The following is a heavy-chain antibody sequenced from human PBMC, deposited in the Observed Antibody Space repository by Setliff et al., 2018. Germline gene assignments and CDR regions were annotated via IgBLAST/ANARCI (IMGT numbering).Heavy chain of an antibody. CDR2: IYYNGRS. CDR3: ARHGLQFLEWLSAFDY. D-gene: IGHD3-3*01. J-gene: IGHJ4*02. V-gene: IGHV4-59*08. CDR1: GGSISNYY. Sequence: PSETLSITCTVSGGSISNYYWSWIRQSPGKGLEWIGFIYYNGRSDHNPSFQSRVTMSVDRSKNQFSLKLTSVTAADTAVYYCARHGLQFLEWLSAFDYWGQGTLGTVSS.